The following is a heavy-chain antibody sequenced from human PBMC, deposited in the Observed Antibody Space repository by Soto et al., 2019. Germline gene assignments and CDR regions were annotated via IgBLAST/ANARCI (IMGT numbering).Heavy chain of an antibody. CDR1: GFNFDDYA. D-gene: IGHD3-22*01. J-gene: IGHJ3*02. CDR2: ISWESGSI. CDR3: ASGYAPYYYDSSGYYPDAFDI. Sequence: GGSLRLSCAASGFNFDDYAMHWVRQIPGKGLEWVSGISWESGSIGYADSVKGRFSISRDNAKNALYLQMNSLRAEDTAVYYCASGYAPYYYDSSGYYPDAFDIWGQGTMVTVSS. V-gene: IGHV3-9*01.